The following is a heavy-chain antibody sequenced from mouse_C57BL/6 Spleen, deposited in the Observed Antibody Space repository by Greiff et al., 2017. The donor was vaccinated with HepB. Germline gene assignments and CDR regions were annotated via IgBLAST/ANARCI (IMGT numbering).Heavy chain of an antibody. CDR1: GFTFSDYG. J-gene: IGHJ4*01. CDR3: ARRTLYYGNYEGAMDY. CDR2: ISSGSSTI. V-gene: IGHV5-17*01. Sequence: EVKLQESGGGLVKPGGSLKLSCAASGFTFSDYGMHSVRQAPEKGLEWVAYISSGSSTIYYADTVKGRFTISRDNAKNTLFLQMTSLRSEDTAMYYCARRTLYYGNYEGAMDYWGQGTSVTVSS. D-gene: IGHD2-1*01.